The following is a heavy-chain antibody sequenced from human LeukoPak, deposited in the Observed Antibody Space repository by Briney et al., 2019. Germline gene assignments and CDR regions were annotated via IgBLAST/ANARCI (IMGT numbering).Heavy chain of an antibody. D-gene: IGHD4-23*01. CDR2: IYYSGST. V-gene: IGHV4-59*08. CDR1: GGSISSYY. Sequence: SETLSLTCTVSGGSISSYYWGWIRQPPGKGLEWIGYIYYSGSTNYNPSLKSRVTISVDTSKNQFSLKLSSVTAADTAVYYCAKTSFTTTVVTFFDAFDIWGQGTMVTVSS. CDR3: AKTSFTTTVVTFFDAFDI. J-gene: IGHJ3*02.